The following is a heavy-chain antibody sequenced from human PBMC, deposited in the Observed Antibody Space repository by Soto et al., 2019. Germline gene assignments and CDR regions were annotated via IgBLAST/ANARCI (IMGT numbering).Heavy chain of an antibody. D-gene: IGHD3-9*01. V-gene: IGHV4-31*03. J-gene: IGHJ4*02. CDR3: ASALTGDYVGFDY. CDR1: GASISRDDYY. Sequence: QVQLQESGPGLVKRSQTLSLTCSVSGASISRDDYYWSRIRQHPGTGLEWMAYIYSSGNSYYNTPVASRVAMALDTSKNQFSLRLSSVTAADTGVYYCASALTGDYVGFDYWGQGTPVTVSS. CDR2: IYSSGNS.